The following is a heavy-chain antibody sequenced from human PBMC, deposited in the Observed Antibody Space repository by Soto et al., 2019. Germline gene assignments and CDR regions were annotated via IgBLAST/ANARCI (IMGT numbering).Heavy chain of an antibody. D-gene: IGHD1-26*01. Sequence: QLVQSGVEVKKPGASVRVSCKASGYTFINYGISWVRQAPGQGLEWMGWISGYDGRTNYAQRFQGRVTMTTDTSTNTAYMELTSLTSDVPDVYDCAIDWEDIRHINCFAPWGQGTLVTVSS. CDR3: AIDWEDIRHINCFAP. CDR2: ISGYDGRT. J-gene: IGHJ5*02. CDR1: GYTFINYG. V-gene: IGHV1-18*01.